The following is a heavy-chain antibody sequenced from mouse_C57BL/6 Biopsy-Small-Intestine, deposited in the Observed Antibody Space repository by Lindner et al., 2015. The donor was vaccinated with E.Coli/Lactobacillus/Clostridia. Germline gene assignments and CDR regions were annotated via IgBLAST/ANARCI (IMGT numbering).Heavy chain of an antibody. V-gene: IGHV1-39*01. D-gene: IGHD2-12*01. CDR3: ARRAAYSGFYSYDVNYAMDF. CDR1: GYSFTAYN. CDR2: INPYSDNT. J-gene: IGHJ4*01. Sequence: VQLQESGAELVKPGASVKISCKASGYSFTAYNMNWVKQSHGKSLEWIGNINPYSDNTSYNQKFKGKATLTVDKSSSTAHMQLISLTSEDSAVYYCARRAAYSGFYSYDVNYAMDFWGQGTSVTVSS.